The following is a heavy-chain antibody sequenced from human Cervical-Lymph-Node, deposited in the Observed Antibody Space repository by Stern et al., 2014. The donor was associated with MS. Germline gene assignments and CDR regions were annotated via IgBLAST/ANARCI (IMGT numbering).Heavy chain of an antibody. Sequence: QVQLVESGPGLVKPSETLSLTCTVSGGSISGYDCSWIRQPPGQGLEWIGHIYYSGSTNYIPSLKSRVSISIDTPKNQFSLKLSSVTAADTAVYYCARSRDAYSPLAYWGQGALGT. J-gene: IGHJ4*02. CDR1: GGSISGYD. D-gene: IGHD5-24*01. CDR2: IYYSGST. CDR3: ARSRDAYSPLAY. V-gene: IGHV4-59*01.